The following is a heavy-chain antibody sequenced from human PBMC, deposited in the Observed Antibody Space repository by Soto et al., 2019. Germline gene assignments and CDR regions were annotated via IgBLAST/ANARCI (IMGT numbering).Heavy chain of an antibody. Sequence: QVQLVQSGAEVKKPGASVRVSCKASGYTFTSYYIHWVRQAPGQGLELMGIINPNGGSTNYEQKVQGRVTMTRDTSTSTVYMDLSSLRSEDTAVYYCARGLFAGDVWGKGTTVTVSS. V-gene: IGHV1-46*03. J-gene: IGHJ6*04. CDR3: ARGLFAGDV. CDR2: INPNGGST. CDR1: GYTFTSYY.